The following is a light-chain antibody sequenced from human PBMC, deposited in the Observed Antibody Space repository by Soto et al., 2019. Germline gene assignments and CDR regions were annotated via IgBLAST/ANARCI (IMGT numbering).Light chain of an antibody. CDR3: QQYGSSPLT. CDR2: DAS. J-gene: IGKJ3*01. Sequence: EIVLTQSPGTLSLSPGERATLSCRASQSVTSSYLAWYQQKPGHPPRLLIYDASSRAPGIPDRFSGSGSVTDFTLTITRLEPEDFAVYYCQQYGSSPLTFGPGTKVDIK. CDR1: QSVTSSY. V-gene: IGKV3-20*01.